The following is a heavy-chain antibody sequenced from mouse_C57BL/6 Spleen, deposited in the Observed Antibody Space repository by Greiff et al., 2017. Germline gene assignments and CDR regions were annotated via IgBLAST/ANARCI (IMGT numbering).Heavy chain of an antibody. CDR1: GYTFTSYW. J-gene: IGHJ2*01. D-gene: IGHD1-1*01. Sequence: VQLPPPGAELVKPGASVKVSCKASGYTFTSYWMHWVKQRPGQGLEWIGRIHPSDSDTNYNQKFKGKATLTVDKSSNTAYMQLSSLTSEDSAVYYCAMVTTVVEDYWGQGTTRTVSS. V-gene: IGHV1-74*01. CDR3: AMVTTVVEDY. CDR2: IHPSDSDT.